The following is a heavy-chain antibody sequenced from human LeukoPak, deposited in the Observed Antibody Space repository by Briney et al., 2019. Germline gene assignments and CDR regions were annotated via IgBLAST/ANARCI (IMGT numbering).Heavy chain of an antibody. J-gene: IGHJ4*02. CDR2: IYYSGST. V-gene: IGHV4-30-4*08. CDR1: GGSISSGDYY. Sequence: PSQTLSLTCTVSGGSISSGDYYWSWIRQPPGKGLEWIGYIYYSGSTYYNPSLKSRVTISVDTSKNQFSLKLSSVTAADTAVYYCAREVTIFGGAIGYWGQGTLVTVSS. CDR3: AREVTIFGGAIGY. D-gene: IGHD3-3*01.